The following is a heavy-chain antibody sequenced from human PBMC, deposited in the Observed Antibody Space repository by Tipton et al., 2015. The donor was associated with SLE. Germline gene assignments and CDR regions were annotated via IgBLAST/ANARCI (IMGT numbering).Heavy chain of an antibody. J-gene: IGHJ6*03. CDR2: ISYSGGT. D-gene: IGHD7-27*01. V-gene: IGHV4-31*03. CDR3: VRGPWAYYYYMDV. CDR1: GASISSGAIY. Sequence: TLSLTCSVSGASISSGAIYWSWFRHHPGKGLEWIGYISYSGGTYYNPTLKSRVTLSVDTSKTQFSLIVTSVTAADTAVYYCVRGPWAYYYYMDVWGKGTKVTVSS.